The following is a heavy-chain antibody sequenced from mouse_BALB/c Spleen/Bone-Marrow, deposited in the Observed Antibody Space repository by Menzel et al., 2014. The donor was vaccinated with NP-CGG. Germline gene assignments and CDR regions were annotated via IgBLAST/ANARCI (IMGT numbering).Heavy chain of an antibody. CDR3: ARDRGATRDFDV. Sequence: VQVVESGPGLVAPSQSLSITCTVSGFSLTNYGVHWVRQPPGKGLEWLGVIWAGGNTNYYSALMSRLSISKDNSKSQVFLKMNSLQTDDIAMYYCARDRGATRDFDVWGAGTTVTVSS. J-gene: IGHJ1*01. CDR1: GFSLTNYG. V-gene: IGHV2-9*02. CDR2: IWAGGNT.